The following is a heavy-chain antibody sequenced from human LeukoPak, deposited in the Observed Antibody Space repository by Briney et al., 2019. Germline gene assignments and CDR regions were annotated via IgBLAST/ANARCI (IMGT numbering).Heavy chain of an antibody. Sequence: GGSLRLSCAPSGVIFNNFAFHWVRQAPGKGLEWVAVVSYDGSNIYHAASVQGRFTISRDNSKNTLYLQMNSLRAEDTAVYYCAKSLDAQAVADPFDYWGQGTLVTVSS. V-gene: IGHV3-30*18. CDR2: VSYDGSNI. J-gene: IGHJ4*02. CDR1: GVIFNNFA. D-gene: IGHD6-19*01. CDR3: AKSLDAQAVADPFDY.